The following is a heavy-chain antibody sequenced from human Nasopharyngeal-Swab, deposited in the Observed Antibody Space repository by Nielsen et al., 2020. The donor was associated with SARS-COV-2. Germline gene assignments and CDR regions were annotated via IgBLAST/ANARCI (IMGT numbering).Heavy chain of an antibody. CDR1: GYTFTSYY. D-gene: IGHD2-15*01. CDR2: INPSGGST. CDR3: ARDARIGYCSGGSCHFYYYYYMDV. J-gene: IGHJ6*03. Sequence: VSVNVSCKASGYTFTSYYMHWVRQAPGQGLEWMGIINPSGGSTSYAQKFQGRVTMTRDTSTSTVYMELSSLRSEDTAVYYCARDARIGYCSGGSCHFYYYYYMDVWGKGTTVTVSS. V-gene: IGHV1-46*01.